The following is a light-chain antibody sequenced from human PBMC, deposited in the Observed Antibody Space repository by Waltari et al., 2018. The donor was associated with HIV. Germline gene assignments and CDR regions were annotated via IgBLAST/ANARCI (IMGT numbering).Light chain of an antibody. Sequence: QSALTQPASVSGSPGQSITISRTGTSSAVGGYNYVPWYQQHPGKAPKLMIYDVSNRPSGVSNRFSGSKSGNTASLTISGLQAEDEADYYCSSYTSSSTLEVFGGGTKLTVL. CDR1: SSAVGGYNY. CDR2: DVS. V-gene: IGLV2-14*03. CDR3: SSYTSSSTLEV. J-gene: IGLJ3*02.